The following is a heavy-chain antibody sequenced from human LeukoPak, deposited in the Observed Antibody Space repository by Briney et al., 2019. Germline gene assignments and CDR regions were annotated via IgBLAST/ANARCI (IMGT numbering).Heavy chain of an antibody. CDR2: IYYSGSA. D-gene: IGHD3-22*01. Sequence: PSETLSLTCTVSGGSISSSSYFWGWIRQPPGKGLEWIGNIYYSGSAYYNPSLKSRVTMSVDTSKNQFSLKLSSVTAADTAVYYCARKPIVNSAWYYFDYWGQGTLVTVSS. CDR3: ARKPIVNSAWYYFDY. CDR1: GGSISSSSYF. V-gene: IGHV4-39*07. J-gene: IGHJ4*02.